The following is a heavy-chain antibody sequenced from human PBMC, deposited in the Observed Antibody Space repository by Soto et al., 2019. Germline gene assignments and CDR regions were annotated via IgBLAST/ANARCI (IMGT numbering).Heavy chain of an antibody. CDR2: SYHSGST. D-gene: IGHD2-2*01. CDR3: ARDDHIVVVPPSLGAMDV. J-gene: IGHJ6*02. CDR1: GCSITSNQY. V-gene: IGHV4-4*02. Sequence: XETLSLLCAVYGCSITSNQYWRWVRQPPVKGLEWIGESYHSGSTNYNPSLKSRVTISLDKSKNQFSLKLTSVTAADSAVYYCARDDHIVVVPPSLGAMDVWGQGPTVTVSS.